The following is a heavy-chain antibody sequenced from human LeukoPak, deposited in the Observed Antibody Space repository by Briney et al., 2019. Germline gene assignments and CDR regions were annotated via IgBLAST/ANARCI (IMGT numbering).Heavy chain of an antibody. CDR3: ARSKDILTGYCFDY. D-gene: IGHD3-9*01. CDR1: GYTFTGYY. J-gene: IGHJ4*02. Sequence: ASVKVSCKASGYTFTGYYMHWVRQAPGQGLEWMGWMNPNSGNTGYAQKFQGRVTITRNTSISTAYMELSSLRSEDTAVYYCARSKDILTGYCFDYWGQGTLVTVSS. CDR2: MNPNSGNT. V-gene: IGHV1-8*03.